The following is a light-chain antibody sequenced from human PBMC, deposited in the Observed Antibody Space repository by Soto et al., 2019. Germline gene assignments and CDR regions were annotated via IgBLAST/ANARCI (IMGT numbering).Light chain of an antibody. Sequence: QSALTQPPSVSGAPGQRVTISCTGSSSNIGAGYDVHWYQQLPGTAPKLLIYGNSNRPSGVPDRFSGSKSGTSASLAITGLQAEDEADYHCQSYDSSLSAHVVFGGGTKLTVL. J-gene: IGLJ2*01. V-gene: IGLV1-40*01. CDR3: QSYDSSLSAHVV. CDR1: SSNIGAGYD. CDR2: GNS.